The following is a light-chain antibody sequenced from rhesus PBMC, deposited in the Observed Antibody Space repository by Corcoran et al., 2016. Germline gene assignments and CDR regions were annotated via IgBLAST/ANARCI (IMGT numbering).Light chain of an antibody. Sequence: DIQMSQSPSSLSASVGDRVTINCRPSQDITSYLNWYQQKPGKAPKLLIYNVNTLASGVPSRFSGSGSGTDFTLTISSLQPEHFATYYCQQGNTNPYTFDQGTKVEIK. V-gene: IGKV1-32*04. CDR2: NVN. J-gene: IGKJ2*01. CDR3: QQGNTNPYT. CDR1: QDITSY.